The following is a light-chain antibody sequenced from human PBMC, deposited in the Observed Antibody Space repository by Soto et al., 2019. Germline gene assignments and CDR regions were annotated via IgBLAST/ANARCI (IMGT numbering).Light chain of an antibody. Sequence: QSVLTLPASVSGSPGQSITVSCTGTSSDVGGYNSVSWYQQHPGKPPKLIIYEVSNRPSGVSDRFSGSKSGNTASLTISGLKAEDEADYYCSSYTSTSSYVFATGTKVTXL. CDR1: SSDVGGYNS. CDR3: SSYTSTSSYV. CDR2: EVS. V-gene: IGLV2-14*03. J-gene: IGLJ1*01.